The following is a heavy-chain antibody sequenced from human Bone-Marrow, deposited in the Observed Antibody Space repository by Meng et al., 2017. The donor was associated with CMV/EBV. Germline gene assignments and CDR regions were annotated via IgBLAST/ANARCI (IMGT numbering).Heavy chain of an antibody. J-gene: IGHJ3*02. CDR1: GYTFTSYG. Sequence: ASVKVSCKASGYTFTSYGISWVRQAPGQGLEWMGWISAYNGNTNYAQKLQGRVTMTTDTSTSTAYMELRSLRSDDTAVYYCAREDWSYYDFWSGYSGLDAFDIWGQGTMVTV. CDR2: ISAYNGNT. D-gene: IGHD3-3*01. V-gene: IGHV1-18*01. CDR3: AREDWSYYDFWSGYSGLDAFDI.